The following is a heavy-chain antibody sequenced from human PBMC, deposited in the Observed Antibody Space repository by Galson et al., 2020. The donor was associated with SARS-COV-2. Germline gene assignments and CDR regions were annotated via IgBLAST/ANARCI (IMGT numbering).Heavy chain of an antibody. CDR2: VYSSGST. CDR1: GGSMTSGRYY. J-gene: IGHJ2*01. D-gene: IGHD2-15*01. CDR3: ARRGGLYSSGYFDL. Sequence: SETLSLTCTVSGGSMTSGRYYWTWIRQPAGKGLEWIGRVYSSGSTNYNPSLKSRVTISVDTSKNQFSLELTSVTAADTAVYYCARRGGLYSSGYFDLGGRGTLLTVSS. V-gene: IGHV4-61*02.